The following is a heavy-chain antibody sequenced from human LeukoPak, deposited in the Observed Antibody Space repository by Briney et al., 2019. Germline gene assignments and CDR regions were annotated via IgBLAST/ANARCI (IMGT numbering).Heavy chain of an antibody. D-gene: IGHD2-2*01. Sequence: SETLSLTCTVSGGSINNNYWSWIRQPPGKGLEWVGYVYYSGSTKYNPSLKGRVTMSVDTSKNQFSLRLSSLTAADTAVYYCAGYQRTGLSATGLDYWGQGTLATVSS. CDR3: AGYQRTGLSATGLDY. J-gene: IGHJ4*02. CDR1: GGSINNNY. CDR2: VYYSGST. V-gene: IGHV4-59*01.